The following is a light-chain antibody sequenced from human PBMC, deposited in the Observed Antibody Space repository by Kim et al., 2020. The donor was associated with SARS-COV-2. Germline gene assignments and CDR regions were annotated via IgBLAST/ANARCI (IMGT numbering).Light chain of an antibody. Sequence: GRTVTISCTRSSGSSARSEVEWYEQGAGSAAAGVVYEENQRPSGVPDRFSGSIDSSSNSASLTISGLKTEDEADYYCQSYDSFLVVFGGGTQLTVL. V-gene: IGLV6-57*03. CDR2: EEN. CDR3: QSYDSFLVV. J-gene: IGLJ2*01. CDR1: SGSSARSE.